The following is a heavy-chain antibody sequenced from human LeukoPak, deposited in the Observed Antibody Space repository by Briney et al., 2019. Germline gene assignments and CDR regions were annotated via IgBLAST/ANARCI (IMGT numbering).Heavy chain of an antibody. D-gene: IGHD3-22*01. CDR1: GYTFTSYG. CDR3: ARDTDSSGYYRDFDY. CDR2: ISAYNGST. Sequence: GASVKVSCKASGYTFTSYGISWVRQAPGQGLEWMGWISAYNGSTNYAQKLQGRVTITRDTSASTAYMELSSLRSEDTAVYYCARDTDSSGYYRDFDYWGQGTLVTVSS. J-gene: IGHJ4*02. V-gene: IGHV1-18*01.